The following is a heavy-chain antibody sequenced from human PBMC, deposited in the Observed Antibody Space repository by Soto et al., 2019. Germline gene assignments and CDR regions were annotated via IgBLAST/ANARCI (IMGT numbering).Heavy chain of an antibody. J-gene: IGHJ6*02. CDR1: GGTFSSYG. CDR2: IIPIIGTA. CDR3: ARPTYYDFWSGYQTGYYXYGMDV. Sequence: SVKVSCKASGGTFSSYGISWVRQAPGQGLGWMGGIIPIIGTANYAQKFQGRVTITADESTSTAYMELSSLRSEDTAVYYCARPTYYDFWSGYQTGYYXYGMDVWG. V-gene: IGHV1-69*13. D-gene: IGHD3-3*01.